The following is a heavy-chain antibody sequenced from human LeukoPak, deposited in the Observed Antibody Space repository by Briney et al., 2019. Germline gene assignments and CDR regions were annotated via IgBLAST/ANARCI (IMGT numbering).Heavy chain of an antibody. CDR2: IYYSGST. CDR3: ARVGGSQYDYFDH. CDR1: GGSISSADYY. V-gene: IGHV4-31*03. Sequence: SETLSLTCTVSGGSISSADYYWSWIRQHPGKGLEWIGYIYYSGSTYYNPSLKSRITISVDTSKNQFSLKLSSVTAADTAVYFCARVGGSQYDYFDHLGPGTLVTVSS. J-gene: IGHJ4*02. D-gene: IGHD1-26*01.